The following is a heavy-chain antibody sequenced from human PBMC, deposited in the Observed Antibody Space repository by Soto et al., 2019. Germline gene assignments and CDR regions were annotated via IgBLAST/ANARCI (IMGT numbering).Heavy chain of an antibody. CDR1: GFTFSSYG. D-gene: IGHD1-26*01. Sequence: QVPLVESGGGVVQPGRSLRLSCAASGFTFSSYGMHWVRQAPGKGLEWVAVIWYDGSNKYYADSVKGRFTISRDNSKNTLYLQMNSLRAEDTAVYYCARDVRYSGSPGAFDIWGQGTMVTVSS. V-gene: IGHV3-33*01. CDR2: IWYDGSNK. CDR3: ARDVRYSGSPGAFDI. J-gene: IGHJ3*02.